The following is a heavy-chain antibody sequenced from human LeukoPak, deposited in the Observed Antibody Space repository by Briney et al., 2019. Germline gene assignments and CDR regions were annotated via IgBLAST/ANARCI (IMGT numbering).Heavy chain of an antibody. D-gene: IGHD3-10*01. CDR2: ITWNSDLI. V-gene: IGHV3-9*01. CDR3: AKGKFGELSYVFDN. Sequence: GGSLRLSCAPSRFTFDAYAMHWVRQATGKGLEWVSSITWNSDLIVYADSVKGRFTVSRDNAKNSLYLQMNSLRLEDTALYYCAKGKFGELSYVFDNWGQGTLVTVSS. J-gene: IGHJ5*02. CDR1: RFTFDAYA.